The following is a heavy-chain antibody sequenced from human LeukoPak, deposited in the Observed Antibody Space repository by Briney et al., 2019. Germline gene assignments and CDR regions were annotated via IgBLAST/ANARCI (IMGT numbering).Heavy chain of an antibody. CDR1: GFTFSSYS. CDR3: ARRSGSYSNFDH. Sequence: GGSLRLSCAASGFTFSSYSMNWVRQAPGKGLEWVSSISSSSSYIYYADSVKGRFTISRDNAKNSLYLQMNSLRAEDTAVYYCARRSGSYSNFDHWGQGTLVTVSS. CDR2: ISSSSSYI. J-gene: IGHJ4*02. D-gene: IGHD3-10*01. V-gene: IGHV3-21*01.